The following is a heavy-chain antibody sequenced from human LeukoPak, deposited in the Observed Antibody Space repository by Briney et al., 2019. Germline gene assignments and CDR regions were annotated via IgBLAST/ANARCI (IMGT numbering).Heavy chain of an antibody. D-gene: IGHD3-10*01. CDR2: ISAYNGNT. CDR1: GCTFTSYG. CDR3: ARGRVTDWYFHL. J-gene: IGHJ2*01. Sequence: ASLKVSCKASGCTFTSYGMSWVRQAPGQGLEGMGWISAYNGNTNYAQKLQGRVTMTTDTSTSTAYMELRSLRSDDTAVYYCARGRVTDWYFHLWGRGTLATVSS. V-gene: IGHV1-18*01.